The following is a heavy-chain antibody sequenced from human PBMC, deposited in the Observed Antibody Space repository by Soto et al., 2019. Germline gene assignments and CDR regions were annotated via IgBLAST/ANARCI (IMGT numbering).Heavy chain of an antibody. V-gene: IGHV4-59*01. CDR1: GGSLTSYY. Sequence: SETLSLTCTVSGGSLTSYYWTWIRQPPGKGLEWIGCVYYSGTTYYNPSLKSRISMSADMSKNQFSLRLTSVTPADTAVYFCARMHAMGGVFSNWFDPWGQGTQVTVSS. CDR3: ARMHAMGGVFSNWFDP. J-gene: IGHJ5*02. CDR2: VYYSGTT. D-gene: IGHD2-15*01.